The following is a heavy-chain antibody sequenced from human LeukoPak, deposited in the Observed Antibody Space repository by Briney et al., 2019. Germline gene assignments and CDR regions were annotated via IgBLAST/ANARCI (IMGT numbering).Heavy chain of an antibody. CDR1: GGSISSYY. D-gene: IGHD3-10*01. Sequence: SETLSLTCTVSGGSISSYYWSWIRQPPGKGLEWIGYIYYSGSTNYNPSLKSRVTISVDTSKNQFSLKLSSVTAADTAVYYCARGLGFGEFSRWFDPWGQGTLVTVSS. CDR2: IYYSGST. V-gene: IGHV4-59*12. J-gene: IGHJ5*02. CDR3: ARGLGFGEFSRWFDP.